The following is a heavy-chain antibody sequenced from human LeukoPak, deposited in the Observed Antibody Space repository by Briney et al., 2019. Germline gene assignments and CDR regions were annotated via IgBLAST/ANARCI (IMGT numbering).Heavy chain of an antibody. J-gene: IGHJ4*02. CDR1: GFTFSSYA. CDR2: ISGSGGST. D-gene: IGHD1-26*01. V-gene: IGHV3-23*01. CDR3: AKARGSYYRRGVYFDY. Sequence: GGSLRLPCAASGFTFSSYAMSWVRQAPGKGLEWVSAISGSGGSTYYADSVKGRFTISRDNSKNTLYLQMNSLRAEDTAVYYCAKARGSYYRRGVYFDYWGQGTLVTVSS.